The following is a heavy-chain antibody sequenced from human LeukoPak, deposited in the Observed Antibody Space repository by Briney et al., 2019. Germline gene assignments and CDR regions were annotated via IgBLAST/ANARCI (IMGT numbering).Heavy chain of an antibody. CDR1: GGSFSGYY. D-gene: IGHD3-22*01. Sequence: SETLSLTCAVYGGSFSGYYWSWIRQPPGKGLEWIGEINHSGSTNYNPSLKRRVTISVDTSKNQFSLKLSSVTAADTAVYYCARTGITMIVAHFDYWGQGTLVTVSS. CDR3: ARTGITMIVAHFDY. J-gene: IGHJ4*02. V-gene: IGHV4-34*01. CDR2: INHSGST.